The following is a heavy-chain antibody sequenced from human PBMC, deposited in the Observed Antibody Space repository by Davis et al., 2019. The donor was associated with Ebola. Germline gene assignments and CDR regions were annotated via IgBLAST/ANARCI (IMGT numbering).Heavy chain of an antibody. CDR3: ARSGYSSGWYTSSPYNWFDP. CDR2: INSDGSST. J-gene: IGHJ5*02. D-gene: IGHD6-19*01. V-gene: IGHV3-74*01. CDR1: GFTFSSYW. Sequence: GESLKISCAASGFTFSSYWMHWVRQAPGKGLVWVSRINSDGSSTSYADSVKGRFTISRDNAKNTLYLQMNSLRAEDTAVYYCARSGYSSGWYTSSPYNWFDPWGQGTLVTVSS.